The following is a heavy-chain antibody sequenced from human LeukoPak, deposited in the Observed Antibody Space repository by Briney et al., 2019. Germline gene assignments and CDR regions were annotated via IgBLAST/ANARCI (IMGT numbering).Heavy chain of an antibody. CDR1: GFTFSDYD. Sequence: PGGSLRLSCAASGFTFSDYDMHWVRQAPGKGLEWVAFIRFDGTNHYYANSVRGRFTISRDNSKNTMYLQMSSLRAKDTAVYYCARGVSKNPWGQGTLVTVSS. V-gene: IGHV3-30*02. J-gene: IGHJ5*02. CDR3: ARGVSKNP. CDR2: IRFDGTNH.